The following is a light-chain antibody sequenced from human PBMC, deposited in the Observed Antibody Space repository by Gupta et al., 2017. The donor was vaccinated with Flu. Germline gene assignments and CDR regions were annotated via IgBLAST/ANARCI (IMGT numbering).Light chain of an antibody. J-gene: IGLJ1*01. CDR1: GSDVGVYDF. CDR3: ASYTRSRTRV. V-gene: IGLV2-14*03. CDR2: DVS. Sequence: GSDVGVYDFVSWYQQHPGKAPRLMIYDVSVRPSGVSNRFSGSKSGNTASLTISGLQAEDDADYFCASYTRSRTRVFGSGTKVTVL.